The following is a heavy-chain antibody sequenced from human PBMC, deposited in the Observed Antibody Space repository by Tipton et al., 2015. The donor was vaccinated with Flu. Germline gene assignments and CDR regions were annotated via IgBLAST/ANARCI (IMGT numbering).Heavy chain of an antibody. Sequence: SLRLSCAASGFTVSSNYMSWVRQASGKGLEWVSVIYSGGSTYYADSVKGRFTISRDNSKNTLYLQMNSLRAEDTAVYYCARGQGCSPCCMDVWGQGTTVTVSS. CDR3: ARGQGCSPCCMDV. D-gene: IGHD2-21*01. V-gene: IGHV3-53*01. CDR2: IYSGGST. CDR1: GFTVSSNY. J-gene: IGHJ6*02.